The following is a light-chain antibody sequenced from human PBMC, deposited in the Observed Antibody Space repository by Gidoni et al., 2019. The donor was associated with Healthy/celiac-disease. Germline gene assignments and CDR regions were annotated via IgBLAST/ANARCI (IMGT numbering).Light chain of an antibody. CDR2: EVS. V-gene: IGLV2-23*02. Sequence: SALTQPASVSGSPGQSLTISCTGTSSDVGSYNLVPWYQQHPGKAPKLMIYEVSKRPSGVSNRFSGSKSGNTASLTTSGLQAEDEADYYCCSYAGSSLVFGGGTKLTVL. J-gene: IGLJ3*02. CDR1: SSDVGSYNL. CDR3: CSYAGSSLV.